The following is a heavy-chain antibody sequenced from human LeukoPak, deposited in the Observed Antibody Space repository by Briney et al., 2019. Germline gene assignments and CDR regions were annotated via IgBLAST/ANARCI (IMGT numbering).Heavy chain of an antibody. CDR1: GFTVSRNY. J-gene: IGHJ4*02. Sequence: PGRSLRLSCAASGFTVSRNYMGWVRQAPGKGLEWVSVLYSNGNRHYADSVQGRFTISRDNSKNTLYLQMNSLRAEDTAVYYCAKDILLWFGELFDYWGQGTLVTVSS. V-gene: IGHV3-66*03. CDR2: LYSNGNR. CDR3: AKDILLWFGELFDY. D-gene: IGHD3-10*01.